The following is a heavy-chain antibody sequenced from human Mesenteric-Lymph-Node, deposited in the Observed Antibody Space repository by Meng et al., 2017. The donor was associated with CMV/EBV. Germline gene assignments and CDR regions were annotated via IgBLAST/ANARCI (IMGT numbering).Heavy chain of an antibody. CDR1: GFPFSSSE. Sequence: GSLKISCAASGFPFSSSEMIWVRQAPGKGLEWISYISGDGEPTYYADSVKGRFTISRDNAKNSLYLQMNSLRADDTALYYCARLHLVAFYSWGQGTLVTVSS. CDR3: ARLHLVAFYS. V-gene: IGHV3-48*03. CDR2: ISGDGEPT. D-gene: IGHD3-9*01. J-gene: IGHJ4*02.